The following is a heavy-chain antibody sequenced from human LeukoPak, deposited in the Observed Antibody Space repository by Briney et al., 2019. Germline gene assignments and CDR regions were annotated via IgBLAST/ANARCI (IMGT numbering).Heavy chain of an antibody. J-gene: IGHJ4*02. V-gene: IGHV1-69*06. CDR2: IIPIVGTA. Sequence: ASVKVPCKASGGTFSSYAISWVRQAPGQGLEWMGGIIPIVGTANYAQKFQGRVTITADKSTSTAYMELSSLRSEDTAVYYCARGTYYDILTGYPRGFDYWGQGTLVTVSS. D-gene: IGHD3-9*01. CDR1: GGTFSSYA. CDR3: ARGTYYDILTGYPRGFDY.